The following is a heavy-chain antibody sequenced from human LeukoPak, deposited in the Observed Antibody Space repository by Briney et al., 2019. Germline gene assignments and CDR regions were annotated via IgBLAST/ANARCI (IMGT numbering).Heavy chain of an antibody. CDR2: INPNSGGT. Sequence: GAAVKVSCKASGYTFTGYYIHWVRQAPGQGLEWMGWINPNSGGTNYAQKFQGRVTMTRDTSISTAYMELPRLRSDDTAVYYCARPYDRSGYYRIRAFDIWGQGTMVTVSS. CDR3: ARPYDRSGYYRIRAFDI. CDR1: GYTFTGYY. J-gene: IGHJ3*02. D-gene: IGHD3-22*01. V-gene: IGHV1-2*02.